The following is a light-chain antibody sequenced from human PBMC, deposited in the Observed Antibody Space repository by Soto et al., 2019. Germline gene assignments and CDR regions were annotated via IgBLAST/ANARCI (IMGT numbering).Light chain of an antibody. CDR2: DAS. CDR3: QQYENLPT. CDR1: QNINNY. Sequence: QMTQSTSSLSASVGDRVTIAFQASQNINNYLNWYQQKPGRAPKLLIYDASNLEAGVPSRFRGSGSGTDFTFTISRLQPEDIATYYCQQYENLPTFGQGTRLAIK. J-gene: IGKJ5*01. V-gene: IGKV1-33*01.